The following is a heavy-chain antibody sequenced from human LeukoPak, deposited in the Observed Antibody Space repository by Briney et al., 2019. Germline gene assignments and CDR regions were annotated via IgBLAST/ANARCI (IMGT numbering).Heavy chain of an antibody. CDR2: FDPEDGET. CDR1: GYTLTELS. D-gene: IGHD2-15*01. J-gene: IGHJ3*02. Sequence: ASVKVSCKVSGYTLTELSMQWVRQAPGKGLEWMGGFDPEDGETIYAQKFQGRVTMTEDTSTDTAYMELSSLRSEDTAVYYCATDQGLGYCSGGSCYEPQGAFDIWGQGTMVTVSS. V-gene: IGHV1-24*01. CDR3: ATDQGLGYCSGGSCYEPQGAFDI.